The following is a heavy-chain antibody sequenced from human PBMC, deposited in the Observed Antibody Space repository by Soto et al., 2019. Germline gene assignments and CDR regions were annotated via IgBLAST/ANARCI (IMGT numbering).Heavy chain of an antibody. D-gene: IGHD6-13*01. CDR1: GFTFSSYG. V-gene: IGHV3-30*03. CDR3: AVPPYSSSWYGFFQH. CDR2: ISYDGSNK. Sequence: QVQLVESGGGVAQPGRSLRLSCAASGFTFSSYGMHWVRQAPDKGLEWVAVISYDGSNKYYPDSVKGRFTISRDNSKNALYLQMNSLRPENTAVYSCAVPPYSSSWYGFFQHWGQGTLVTVSS. J-gene: IGHJ1*01.